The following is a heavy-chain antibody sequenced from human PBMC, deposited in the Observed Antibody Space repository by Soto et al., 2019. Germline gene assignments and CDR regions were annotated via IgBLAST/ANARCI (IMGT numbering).Heavy chain of an antibody. D-gene: IGHD2-15*01. Sequence: QLQLQESGSGLVKPSQTLSLTCAVSGGSISSGGYSWSWIRQPPGNGLEWIGYIYHSGSTYYNPSLKSRVTISVVRSKKQCSLKLSSVAAADTAVYYCARGQVVAAQHWGQGTLVTVSS. V-gene: IGHV4-30-2*01. CDR3: ARGQVVAAQH. CDR2: IYHSGST. J-gene: IGHJ4*02. CDR1: GGSISSGGYS.